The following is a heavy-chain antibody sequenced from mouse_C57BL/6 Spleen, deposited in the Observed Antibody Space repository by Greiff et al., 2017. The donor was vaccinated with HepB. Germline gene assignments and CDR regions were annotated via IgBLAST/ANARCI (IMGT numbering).Heavy chain of an antibody. V-gene: IGHV1-80*01. Sequence: QVQLQQSGAELVKPGASVKISCKASGYAFSSYWMNWVKQRPGKGLEWIGQIYPGDGDTNYNGKFKGKATLTADKSSSTAYMQLSSLTSEDSAVYFCARQDYGSSYVGYFDVWGTGTTVTVSS. CDR1: GYAFSSYW. CDR3: ARQDYGSSYVGYFDV. D-gene: IGHD1-1*01. CDR2: IYPGDGDT. J-gene: IGHJ1*03.